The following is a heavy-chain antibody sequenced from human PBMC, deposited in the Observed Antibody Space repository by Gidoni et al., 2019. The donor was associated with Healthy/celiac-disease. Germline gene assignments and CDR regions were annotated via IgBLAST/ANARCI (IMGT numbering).Heavy chain of an antibody. CDR3: ARDTTVAFDP. CDR2: IYHSGST. CDR1: GYSISSGYY. J-gene: IGHJ5*02. Sequence: QVQLQASCPGLVKPSETLSLTCAVSGYSISSGYYLGWIRQPPGKGLEWIGSIYHSGSTYYNPSLKSRVTISVDTSKNQFSLKLSSVTAADTAVYYCARDTTVAFDPWGQGTLVTVSS. D-gene: IGHD4-17*01. V-gene: IGHV4-38-2*02.